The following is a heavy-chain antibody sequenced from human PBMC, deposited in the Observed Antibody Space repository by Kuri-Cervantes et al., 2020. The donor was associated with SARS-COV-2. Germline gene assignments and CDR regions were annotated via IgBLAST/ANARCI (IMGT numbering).Heavy chain of an antibody. CDR3: ARELSPGGSHLDY. Sequence: GESLKISCTASDFAFTNYPMHWVRQAPGKGLEWVALISYDGRKINYSESVKGRFTISRDNSQSALYLRMDSLTPEDTALYYCARELSPGGSHLDYWGQGTLVTVSS. J-gene: IGHJ4*02. V-gene: IGHV3-30*04. D-gene: IGHD3-16*01. CDR2: ISYDGRKI. CDR1: DFAFTNYP.